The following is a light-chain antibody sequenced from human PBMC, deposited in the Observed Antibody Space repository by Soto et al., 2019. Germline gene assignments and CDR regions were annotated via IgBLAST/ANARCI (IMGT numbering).Light chain of an antibody. CDR1: QSVSSN. CDR3: QQRSNWPIT. J-gene: IGKJ5*01. V-gene: IGKV3-11*01. Sequence: IVMTQSPATLSVSPGERATLSCRASQSVSSNLAWYQQKPGQAPRLLIYDASNRATGILPRFGGSGSGTDFTLTISSLEPEDFAVYYCQQRSNWPITFGQGTRLEIK. CDR2: DAS.